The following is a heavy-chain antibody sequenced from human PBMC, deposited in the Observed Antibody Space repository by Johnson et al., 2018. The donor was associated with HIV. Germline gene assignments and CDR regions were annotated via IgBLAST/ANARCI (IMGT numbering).Heavy chain of an antibody. CDR3: TRGSFTNDAFDI. D-gene: IGHD1-26*01. CDR1: SYY. J-gene: IGHJ3*02. V-gene: IGHV3-66*02. Sequence: VQLVESGGGLVQPGGSLRLSCVGSSYYKSWVRLARGQGLEWVSVIYSGGSTYYEDSVKGRFTISRDTSKTMLYPQMNSLRPEDTAVYYCTRGSFTNDAFDIWGQGTMVTVSS. CDR2: IYSGGST.